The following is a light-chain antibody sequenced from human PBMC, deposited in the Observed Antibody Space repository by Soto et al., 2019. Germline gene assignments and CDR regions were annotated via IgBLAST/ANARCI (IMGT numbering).Light chain of an antibody. V-gene: IGLV2-23*01. J-gene: IGLJ1*01. CDR2: EAS. Sequence: QSVLTQPASVSESPGQSITISCPGTSNDIGNDNFVSWYQQHPGKAPKLLIYEASERPSGVSNRFSGSKSGYTASLTISGLQAEDEADYYCCAYAGTGTFYVFGPGTKVTVL. CDR3: CAYAGTGTFYV. CDR1: SNDIGNDNF.